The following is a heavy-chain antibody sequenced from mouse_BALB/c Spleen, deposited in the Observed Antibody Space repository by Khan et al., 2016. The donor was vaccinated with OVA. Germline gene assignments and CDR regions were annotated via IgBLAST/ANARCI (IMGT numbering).Heavy chain of an antibody. CDR2: ISYSGST. Sequence: EVQLQESGPGLVKPSQSLSLTCTVTGYSITSGYGWNWIRQFPGNKLEWMGYISYSGSTNYNPTLKSRISITRETSKNQFFLQLNSVTTEDTATYYCARTARIKYWGQGTTLTVSS. CDR1: GYSITSGYG. J-gene: IGHJ2*01. D-gene: IGHD1-2*01. CDR3: ARTARIKY. V-gene: IGHV3-2*02.